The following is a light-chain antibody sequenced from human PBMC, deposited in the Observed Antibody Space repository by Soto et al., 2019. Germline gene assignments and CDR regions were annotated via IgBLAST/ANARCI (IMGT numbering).Light chain of an antibody. CDR3: QQCSFSPRT. CDR2: WAS. CDR1: QSVFYTSRNKSS. Sequence: DIVMTQSPDSLAVSLGERATINCKSSQSVFYTSRNKSSLAWYRQVPGQPPEVIIYWASIRESGVPDRFSGSGSGTDFTLTISRLEPEDSAVYYCQQCSFSPRTFGQGTKVDIK. J-gene: IGKJ1*01. V-gene: IGKV4-1*01.